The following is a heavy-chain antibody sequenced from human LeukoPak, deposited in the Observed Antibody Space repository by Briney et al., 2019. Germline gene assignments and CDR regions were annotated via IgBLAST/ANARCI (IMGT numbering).Heavy chain of an antibody. CDR1: GYTFTSYA. J-gene: IGHJ3*02. CDR3: ARERRSSSPGEQQLVRAFDI. D-gene: IGHD6-13*01. CDR2: INTNTGNP. Sequence: ASVKVSCTASGYTFTSYAMNWVRQAPGQGLEWMGWINTNTGNPTYAQGFTGRFVFSLDTSVSTAYLQISSLKAEDTAMYYCARERRSSSPGEQQLVRAFDIWGQGTMVTVSS. V-gene: IGHV7-4-1*02.